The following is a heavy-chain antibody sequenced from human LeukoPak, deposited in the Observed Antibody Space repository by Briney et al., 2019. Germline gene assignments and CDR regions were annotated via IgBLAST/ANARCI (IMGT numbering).Heavy chain of an antibody. J-gene: IGHJ4*02. CDR2: ISGSGGST. V-gene: IGHV3-23*01. CDR1: GFTFSSYA. Sequence: GGSLRLSCAASGFTFSSYAMSWVRQAPGKGLEWVSAISGSGGSTYYADSVKGRFTISRDNSKNTLYLQMNSLRVEDTAVYYCARTRTIGISAADVDYWGQGTLVTVSS. CDR3: ARTRTIGISAADVDY. D-gene: IGHD6-13*01.